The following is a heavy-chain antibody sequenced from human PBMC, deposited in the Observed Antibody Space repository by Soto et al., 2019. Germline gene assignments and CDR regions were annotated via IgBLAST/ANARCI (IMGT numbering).Heavy chain of an antibody. CDR3: ARGDFDEWELRGTGFDP. CDR1: GGSISSYY. D-gene: IGHD1-26*01. V-gene: IGHV4-59*01. CDR2: IYYSGST. Sequence: QVQLQESGPGLVKPSETLSLTCTVSGGSISSYYWSWIRQPPGKGLEWIGYIYYSGSTNYNPSLKSRVTISVDTSKNQFSLKLSSVTAADTAVYYCARGDFDEWELRGTGFDPWGQGTLVTVSS. J-gene: IGHJ5*02.